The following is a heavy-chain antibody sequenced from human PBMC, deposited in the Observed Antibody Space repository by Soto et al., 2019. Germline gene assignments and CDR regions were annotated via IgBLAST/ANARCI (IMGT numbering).Heavy chain of an antibody. CDR2: CIPIFGTA. Sequence: QVQLVQSGAEVKKPGSSVKVSCKASGGTFSSYAISWVRQAPGQGLEWMGGCIPIFGTANYAQKFQGRVTITVDESTSTAYMELSSLRSEYTAFYYCAKHRDPYYYDSSGYYYRHDYWGQGTMVTVSS. D-gene: IGHD3-22*01. CDR1: GGTFSSYA. J-gene: IGHJ4*02. CDR3: AKHRDPYYYDSSGYYYRHDY. V-gene: IGHV1-69*01.